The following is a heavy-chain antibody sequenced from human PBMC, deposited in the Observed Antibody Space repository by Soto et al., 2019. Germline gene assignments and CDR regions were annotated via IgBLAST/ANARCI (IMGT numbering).Heavy chain of an antibody. CDR1: GFTFSIYA. CDR2: ISGSGSSS. J-gene: IGHJ6*02. V-gene: IGHV3-23*01. D-gene: IGHD6-13*01. CDR3: AKDMRGGSSSSRYYYGLDV. Sequence: PGGSLRLSCAASGFTFSIYAMSWVRQAPGKGLEWVSSISGSGSSSYYADSVKGRFTFSRDNSKNTLNLQMNSLRGEDTALYYCAKDMRGGSSSSRYYYGLDVWGQGTTVTVSS.